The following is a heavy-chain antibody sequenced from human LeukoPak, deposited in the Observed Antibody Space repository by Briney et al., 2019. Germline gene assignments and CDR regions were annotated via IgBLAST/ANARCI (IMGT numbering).Heavy chain of an antibody. V-gene: IGHV4-59*08. D-gene: IGHD3-10*01. CDR3: ARLGPLPSHPYGMDV. CDR2: IYYSGGT. J-gene: IGHJ6*02. CDR1: GGSISSYY. Sequence: SETLSLTCTVSGGSISSYYWSWIRQPPGKGLEWIGYIYYSGGTNYNPSLKSRVTISVDTSKNQFSLKLSSVTAADTAVYYCARLGPLPSHPYGMDVWGQGTTVTVSS.